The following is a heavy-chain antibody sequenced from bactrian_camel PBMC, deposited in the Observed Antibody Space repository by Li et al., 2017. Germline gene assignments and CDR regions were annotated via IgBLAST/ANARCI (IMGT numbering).Heavy chain of an antibody. V-gene: IGHV3S40*01. CDR2: INSNGGTT. J-gene: IGHJ4*01. CDR3: AVLSQFNHCRGVVVGIWQRYAS. Sequence: VQLVESGGGLVQPGGSLRLSCAASGFIFSNYDMQWVRQRPRKGLRWVSSINSNGGTTYYADSVKGRSTISTDDANNTLDLQLDSLQPEDTAMYYCAVLSQFNHCRGVVVGIWQRYASWGQGTQVTVS. D-gene: IGHD6*01. CDR1: GFIFSNYD.